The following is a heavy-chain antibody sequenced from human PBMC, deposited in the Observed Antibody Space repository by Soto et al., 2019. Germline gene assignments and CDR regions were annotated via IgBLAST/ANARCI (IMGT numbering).Heavy chain of an antibody. CDR1: GFTFSSYS. Sequence: VQLVESGGGLVKPGGSLRLSCAASGFTFSSYSMNWVRQAPGKGLEWVSSISSSSSYIYYADSVKGRFTISRDNAKNSLYLQMISLRAEDTAVYYCARDSAATPYYYYYMDVWGKGTTVTVSS. J-gene: IGHJ6*03. CDR2: ISSSSSYI. D-gene: IGHD2-15*01. CDR3: ARDSAATPYYYYYMDV. V-gene: IGHV3-21*01.